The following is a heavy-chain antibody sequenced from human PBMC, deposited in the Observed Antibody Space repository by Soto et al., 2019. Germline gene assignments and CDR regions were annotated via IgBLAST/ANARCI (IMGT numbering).Heavy chain of an antibody. CDR2: INPSGGST. CDR3: ASEWQWLVPDYYYGMDV. J-gene: IGHJ6*02. CDR1: GYTFTSYY. D-gene: IGHD6-19*01. Sequence: ASVKVSCKASGYTFTSYYMHWVRQAPGQGLEWMGIINPSGGSTSYAQKFQGRVTMTRYTSTSTVYMELSSLRSEDTAVYYCASEWQWLVPDYYYGMDVWGQGTTVTVSS. V-gene: IGHV1-46*01.